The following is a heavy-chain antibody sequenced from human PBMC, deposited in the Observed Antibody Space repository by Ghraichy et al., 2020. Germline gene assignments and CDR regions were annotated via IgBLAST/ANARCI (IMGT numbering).Heavy chain of an antibody. J-gene: IGHJ4*02. V-gene: IGHV3-23*01. Sequence: GGSLRLSCAASGFTVSTFAMAWVRQTPEKGLEWVSSISGAGGSTYYADSVEGRFTISKDNSKNILYLEMNSLRVEDTAVYYCAKEPHQILFDCFEYWGQGTQVPVSS. CDR3: AKEPHQILFDCFEY. CDR1: GFTVSTFA. D-gene: IGHD2-21*01. CDR2: ISGAGGST.